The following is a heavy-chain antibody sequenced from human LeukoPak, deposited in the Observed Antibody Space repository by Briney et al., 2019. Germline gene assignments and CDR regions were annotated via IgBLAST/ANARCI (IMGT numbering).Heavy chain of an antibody. CDR3: ARVAVQYYDYVWGSYRDAFDI. Sequence: ASVKVSCKASGYTFTGYYMHWVRQAPGQGLEWMGWINPNSGGTNYAQKFQGRVTMTRDTSISTAYMELSRLRSDDTAVYYCARVAVQYYDYVWGSYRDAFDIWGQGTMVTVSS. CDR1: GYTFTGYY. V-gene: IGHV1-2*02. J-gene: IGHJ3*02. D-gene: IGHD3-16*02. CDR2: INPNSGGT.